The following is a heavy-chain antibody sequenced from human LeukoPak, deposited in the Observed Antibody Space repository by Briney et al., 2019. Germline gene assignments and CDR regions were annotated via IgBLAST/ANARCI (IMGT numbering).Heavy chain of an antibody. D-gene: IGHD1-26*01. CDR1: GFTFTNYW. CDR3: ARGGTYYSY. V-gene: IGHV3-7*01. Sequence: RGSLRLTCADSGFTFTNYWMTWVRQAPGKGLEWVANIKEDGSEKNYVDSMKGRFTISRDNAKNSLYLQMNSLRAQDTAVYYRARGGTYYSYWGMVARVTVSS. J-gene: IGHJ4*02. CDR2: IKEDGSEK.